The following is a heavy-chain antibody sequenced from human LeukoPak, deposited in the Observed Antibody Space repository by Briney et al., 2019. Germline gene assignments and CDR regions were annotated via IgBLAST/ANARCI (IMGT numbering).Heavy chain of an antibody. CDR1: GFTFSGYG. V-gene: IGHV3-30*02. CDR2: IKYDGSNT. J-gene: IGHJ4*02. Sequence: GGSLRLSCAASGFTFSGYGMHWVRQAPGKGLEWVTSIKYDGSNTYYADSVKGRFTISRDNSKNTLFLHMNSLRPEDTAVYYCANDLILTPYGDRFLDFWGQGTLVTVSS. CDR3: ANDLILTPYGDRFLDF. D-gene: IGHD4-17*01.